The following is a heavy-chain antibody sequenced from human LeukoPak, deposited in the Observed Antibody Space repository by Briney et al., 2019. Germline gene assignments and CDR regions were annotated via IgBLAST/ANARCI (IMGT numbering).Heavy chain of an antibody. J-gene: IGHJ4*02. Sequence: GESLSLSCATSGFTFVDYGLSWVRRAPGKGLEWLCAINYNGAITDYADSVKGRFIISRDNAKNSLYLRMDSLRAEDTALYYCARDRLGPAFSVSHFDLWGQGTLVTVSS. CDR2: INYNGAIT. CDR1: GFTFVDYG. V-gene: IGHV3-20*04. CDR3: ARDRLGPAFSVSHFDL. D-gene: IGHD3-3*02.